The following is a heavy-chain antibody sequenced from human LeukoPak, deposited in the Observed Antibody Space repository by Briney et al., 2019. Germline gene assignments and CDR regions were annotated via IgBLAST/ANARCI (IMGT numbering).Heavy chain of an antibody. CDR1: GYTFTDSY. J-gene: IGHJ4*02. Sequence: ASVKVSCKPSGYTFTDSYIHWMRQAPGVGLQWMGWISPNNGDTKYAEDFQDRVTMTRDTSINTAYMELTGLTPDDTAVYYCVRSPIGASAYWGRGTLVTVSS. V-gene: IGHV1-2*02. CDR2: ISPNNGDT. D-gene: IGHD3-10*01. CDR3: VRSPIGASAY.